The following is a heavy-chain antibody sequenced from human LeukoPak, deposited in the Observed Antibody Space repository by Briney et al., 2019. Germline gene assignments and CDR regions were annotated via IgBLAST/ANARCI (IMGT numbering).Heavy chain of an antibody. CDR3: ARSGDIVATTTFDY. Sequence: SETLSLTCTVSGYSISSGYYWGWIRQPPGKGLEWIGSIYHSGSTYYNPSLKSRVTISVDTSKNQFSLKLSSVTAADTAVYYCARSGDIVATTTFDYWGQGTLVTVSS. CDR1: GYSISSGYY. D-gene: IGHD5-12*01. CDR2: IYHSGST. V-gene: IGHV4-38-2*02. J-gene: IGHJ4*02.